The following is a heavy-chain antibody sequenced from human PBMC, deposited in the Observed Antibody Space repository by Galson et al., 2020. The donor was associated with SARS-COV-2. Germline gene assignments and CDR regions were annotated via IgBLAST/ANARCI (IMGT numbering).Heavy chain of an antibody. CDR1: GFSFSGHA. D-gene: IGHD3-22*01. Sequence: GGSLRLSCAVSGFSFSGHAMNWVRQTPGKGLEWVSGISAGGATTYYADSVKGRFTISRDNSESTLYLQMNSLRAEDTALYYCAKGTNYYDSSGYFDYWGQGTLVTVSS. CDR3: AKGTNYYDSSGYFDY. J-gene: IGHJ4*02. V-gene: IGHV3-23*01. CDR2: ISAGGATT.